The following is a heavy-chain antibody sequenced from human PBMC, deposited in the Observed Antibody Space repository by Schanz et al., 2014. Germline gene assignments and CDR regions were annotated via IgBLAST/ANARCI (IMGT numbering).Heavy chain of an antibody. CDR3: ARDRRNADLDY. CDR1: GFTFSSYW. V-gene: IGHV3-74*01. Sequence: VQLVESGGGLVKPGGSLRLSCAASGFTFSSYWMHWVRQVPGKGLVWVSRIKSDGSSTSYADSVKGRFTISRDNAKNSLYLEMNSLRAEDTALYYCARDRRNADLDYWGQGTLVTVSS. J-gene: IGHJ4*02. CDR2: IKSDGSST. D-gene: IGHD1-1*01.